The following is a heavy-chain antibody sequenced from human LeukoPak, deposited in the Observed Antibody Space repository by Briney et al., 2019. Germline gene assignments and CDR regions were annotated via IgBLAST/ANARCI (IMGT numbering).Heavy chain of an antibody. D-gene: IGHD2-8*01. CDR2: ISGNGGAT. CDR1: GLTFSNYA. V-gene: IGHV3-23*01. Sequence: GGSLRLSCAASGLTFSNYAMSWVRQAPGKGLEWVSCISGNGGATYYTDSVKGRFTISRDISKYMLYLQMNSLRAEDTAIYFCAKDRMVYASWGQGTLVIVSS. CDR3: AKDRMVYAS. J-gene: IGHJ5*02.